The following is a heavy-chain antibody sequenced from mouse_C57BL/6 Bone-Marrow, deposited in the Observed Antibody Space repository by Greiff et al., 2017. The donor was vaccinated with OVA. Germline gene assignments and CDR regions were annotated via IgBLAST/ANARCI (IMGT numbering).Heavy chain of an antibody. CDR2: IDPNSGGT. V-gene: IGHV1-72*01. J-gene: IGHJ4*01. CDR1: GYTFTSYW. D-gene: IGHD1-1*01. Sequence: VQLQQPGAELVKPGASVKLSCKASGYTFTSYWMHWVKQRPGRGLEWIGRIDPNSGGTKYNEKFKSKATLTVDKPSSTAYMQLSSLTSEDSAVYYCARGVGTTVVPHYYAMDYWGQGTSVTVSS. CDR3: ARGVGTTVVPHYYAMDY.